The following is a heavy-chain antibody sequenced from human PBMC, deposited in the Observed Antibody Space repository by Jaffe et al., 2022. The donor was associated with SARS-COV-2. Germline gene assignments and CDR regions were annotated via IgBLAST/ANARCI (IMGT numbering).Heavy chain of an antibody. CDR1: GFTFDDYA. D-gene: IGHD2-2*01. CDR3: AKDIQHGVTARGYFDY. Sequence: EVQLVESGGGLVQPGRSLRLSCAASGFTFDDYAMHWVRQAPGKGLEWVSGISWNSGSIGYADSVKGRFTISRDNAKNSLYLQMNSLRAEDTALYYCAKDIQHGVTARGYFDYWGQGTLVTVSS. J-gene: IGHJ4*02. CDR2: ISWNSGSI. V-gene: IGHV3-9*01.